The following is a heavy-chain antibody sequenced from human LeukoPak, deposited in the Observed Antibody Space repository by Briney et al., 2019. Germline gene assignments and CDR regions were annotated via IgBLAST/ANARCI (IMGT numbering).Heavy chain of an antibody. V-gene: IGHV3-30*18. J-gene: IGHJ4*02. Sequence: PGRSLRLSCAASGFTFSSYGMHWVRQAPGKGLEWVAVISYDGSNKYYADSVKGRFTISRDNSKNTLYLQMNSLRAEDTAVYYCAKYHDSSGYYYSDYFDYWGQGTLVTVSS. CDR1: GFTFSSYG. D-gene: IGHD3-22*01. CDR3: AKYHDSSGYYYSDYFDY. CDR2: ISYDGSNK.